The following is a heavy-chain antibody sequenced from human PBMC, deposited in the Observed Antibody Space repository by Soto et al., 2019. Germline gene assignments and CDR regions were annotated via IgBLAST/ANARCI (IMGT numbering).Heavy chain of an antibody. CDR3: ARDAGGYLFDY. Sequence: GGSLRLSCAASGFTFSSYAMHWVRQAPGKGLEWVAVISYDGSNKYYADSVKGRFTISRDNSKNTLYLQMNSLRAEDTAVYYCARDAGGYLFDYWGQGTLVTVSS. V-gene: IGHV3-30-3*01. CDR1: GFTFSSYA. D-gene: IGHD5-18*01. J-gene: IGHJ4*02. CDR2: ISYDGSNK.